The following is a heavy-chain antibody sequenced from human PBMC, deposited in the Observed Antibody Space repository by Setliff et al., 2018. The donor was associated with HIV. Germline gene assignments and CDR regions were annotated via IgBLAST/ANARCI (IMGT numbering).Heavy chain of an antibody. V-gene: IGHV1-18*01. CDR3: ARGKTWRRFLDH. Sequence: RASVKVSCKASGYTFNNYGISWVRQAPGQGLEWMGWINTHSGYTNYAQNVQGRVTVTMDTSTSTAYMELGSLKSDDTAVYYCARGKTWRRFLDHWGQGTLVTV. CDR2: INTHSGYT. J-gene: IGHJ4*02. CDR1: GYTFNNYG. D-gene: IGHD3-3*01.